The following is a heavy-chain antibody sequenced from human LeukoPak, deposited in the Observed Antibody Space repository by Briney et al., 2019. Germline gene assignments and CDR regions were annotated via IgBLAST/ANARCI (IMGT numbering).Heavy chain of an antibody. CDR2: ISGSGGST. D-gene: IGHD5-12*01. Sequence: PGGSLRLSCAASGFTFSSYAMSWVRQAPGKGLEWVSAISGSGGSTYYADSVKGRFTISRDNSKNTLYLQMNSLRAEDTAVYYCAKPRTGPDIVATAYYYYYGMDVWGQGTTVTVSS. J-gene: IGHJ6*02. V-gene: IGHV3-23*01. CDR3: AKPRTGPDIVATAYYYYYGMDV. CDR1: GFTFSSYA.